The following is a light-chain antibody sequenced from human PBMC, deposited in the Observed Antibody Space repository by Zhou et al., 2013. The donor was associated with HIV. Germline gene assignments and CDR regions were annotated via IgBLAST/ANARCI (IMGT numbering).Light chain of an antibody. Sequence: IQMTQSPSSLSASVGDRVTITCRTSQTIDNYLNWYQQKPGKAPNLLIYGASSLQSGVPSRFSGSGSGTDFTLTISSLQPEDFATYYCLQDYNYPWTFGQGTKVEIK. CDR2: GAS. CDR3: LQDYNYPWT. CDR1: QTIDNY. J-gene: IGKJ1*01. V-gene: IGKV1-6*01.